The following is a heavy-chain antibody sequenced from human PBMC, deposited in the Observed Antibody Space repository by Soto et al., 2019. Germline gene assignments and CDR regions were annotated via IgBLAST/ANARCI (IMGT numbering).Heavy chain of an antibody. J-gene: IGHJ4*02. CDR1: GYTFTSYA. D-gene: IGHD3-22*01. CDR2: INAGNGNT. CDR3: ARMSGYYLYEY. Sequence: QVQLVQSGAEVKKPGASVKVSCKASGYTFTSYAMHWVRQAPGQRLEWMGWINAGNGNTKYSQKFQGSVTSTRDTTAGTAYMELSSLRSEDTAVYYCARMSGYYLYEYWGQGTLVTVSS. V-gene: IGHV1-3*01.